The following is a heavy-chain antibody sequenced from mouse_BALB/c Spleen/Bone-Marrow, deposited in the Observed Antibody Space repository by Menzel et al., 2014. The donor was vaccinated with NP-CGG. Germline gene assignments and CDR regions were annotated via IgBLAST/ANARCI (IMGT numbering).Heavy chain of an antibody. CDR3: ARDSYYYGSSYWYFDV. Sequence: EVQRVESGGGLVKPGGSLKLSCAASGFTFSDYYMYWVRQTPEKRLEWVATISGGGSYTYYPDSVKGRFTISRDNAKNNLYLQMTSLKSEDTAMYYCARDSYYYGSSYWYFDVWGAGTTVTVSS. D-gene: IGHD1-1*01. CDR1: GFTFSDYY. CDR2: ISGGGSYT. V-gene: IGHV5-4*02. J-gene: IGHJ1*01.